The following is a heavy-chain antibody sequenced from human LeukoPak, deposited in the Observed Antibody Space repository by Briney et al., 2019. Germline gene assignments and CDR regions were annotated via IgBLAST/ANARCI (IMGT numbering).Heavy chain of an antibody. CDR2: IYPSGGT. CDR3: ARERGDYASWFDP. CDR1: GGSISGFY. J-gene: IGHJ5*02. V-gene: IGHV4-4*07. D-gene: IGHD4-17*01. Sequence: SETLSLTCTVSGGSISGFYWSWIRQPAGKGLEWIGRIYPSGGTNYNPSLKSRVTISVDTSKNQFSLKLSSVTAADTAVYYCARERGDYASWFDPWGQGTLVTVSS.